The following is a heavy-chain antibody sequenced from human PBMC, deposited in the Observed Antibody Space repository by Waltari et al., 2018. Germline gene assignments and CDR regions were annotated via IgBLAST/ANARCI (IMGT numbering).Heavy chain of an antibody. V-gene: IGHV4-34*01. CDR3: ARGGYWNYPDY. CDR2: IHHSGSN. Sequence: QVQLQQWGAGLLKPSETLSLTCAVYGGSFGSYYWSWIRQPPGKGLEWIGEIHHSGSNNYNPSLKSRVTISVDTSKNQFSLKLKSVTAADTAVYYCARGGYWNYPDYWGQGTLVTVSS. D-gene: IGHD1-7*01. CDR1: GGSFGSYY. J-gene: IGHJ4*02.